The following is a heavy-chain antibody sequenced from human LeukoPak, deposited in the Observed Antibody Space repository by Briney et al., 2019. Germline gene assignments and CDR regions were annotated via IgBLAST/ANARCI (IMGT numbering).Heavy chain of an antibody. Sequence: GGSLRLSCAASGFTFSSYWMSWVRQAPGKGLEWVSYISRGGSTIYYADPVKGRFTISRDNPKNSLYLQMNSLRAEDTAVYYCARHYSDSGTDYWGQGTLVTVSS. CDR2: ISRGGSTI. CDR3: ARHYSDSGTDY. D-gene: IGHD3-10*01. J-gene: IGHJ4*02. CDR1: GFTFSSYW. V-gene: IGHV3-48*04.